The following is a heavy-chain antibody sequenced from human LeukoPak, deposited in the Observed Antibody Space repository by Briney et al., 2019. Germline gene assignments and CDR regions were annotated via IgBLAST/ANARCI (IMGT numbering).Heavy chain of an antibody. V-gene: IGHV5-51*01. J-gene: IGHJ4*02. CDR1: GYSFTNYW. D-gene: IGHD2-8*01. Sequence: GESLKISCRGSGYSFTNYWIGWVRQMPGKGLEWMGIIYPGDSDTRHSPSFQGQVTISADKSISTAYLQWSSLKASDTAMYYCARRQYCTNGVCYTVFDYWGQGTLVTVSS. CDR3: ARRQYCTNGVCYTVFDY. CDR2: IYPGDSDT.